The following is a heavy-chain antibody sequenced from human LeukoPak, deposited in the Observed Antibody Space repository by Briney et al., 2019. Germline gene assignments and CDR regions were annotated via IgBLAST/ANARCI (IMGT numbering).Heavy chain of an antibody. J-gene: IGHJ4*02. CDR3: AKRVAYSSLSVYLDH. V-gene: IGHV3-23*01. CDR2: ISDDGKNT. CDR1: GFTFSTYG. D-gene: IGHD6-6*01. Sequence: GGSLRLPCEASGFTFSTYGMTWVRQAPGKGLEWVSAISDDGKNTYYADSVKGRFIISRDNSKDTMYLQMNSLRAEDTAVYYCAKRVAYSSLSVYLDHWGQGTLVTVSS.